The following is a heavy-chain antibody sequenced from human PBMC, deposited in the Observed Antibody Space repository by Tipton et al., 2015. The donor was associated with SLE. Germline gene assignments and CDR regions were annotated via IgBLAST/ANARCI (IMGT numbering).Heavy chain of an antibody. Sequence: TLSLTCAVSGRSFSGYYWSWIRQSPGKGLEWIGEINHSGRTNYTPSLKTLVTISVDSSKNQFSLKLSSVTAADTAVYYCARAARTETIFRNRYFDYWGPGSLVTVSS. V-gene: IGHV4-34*01. J-gene: IGHJ4*02. D-gene: IGHD3-3*01. CDR2: INHSGRT. CDR3: ARAARTETIFRNRYFDY. CDR1: GRSFSGYY.